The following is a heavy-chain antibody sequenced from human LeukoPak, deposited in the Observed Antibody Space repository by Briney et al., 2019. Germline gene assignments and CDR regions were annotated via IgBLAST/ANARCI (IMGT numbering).Heavy chain of an antibody. Sequence: PGGSLRLSCAASGFTFSIYAMHWVRQAPGKGLEWVATIKYDGSEKYYLDSVKGRCSISRDNGKNSLYLQMNSLRAEDTAVYYCARYCTFRTCSGTKFDSWGQGTLVTVSS. D-gene: IGHD1-1*01. CDR3: ARYCTFRTCSGTKFDS. J-gene: IGHJ4*02. CDR1: GFTFSIYA. CDR2: IKYDGSEK. V-gene: IGHV3-7*01.